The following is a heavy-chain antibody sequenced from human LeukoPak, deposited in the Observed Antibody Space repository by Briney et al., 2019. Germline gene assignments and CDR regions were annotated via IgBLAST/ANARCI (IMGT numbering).Heavy chain of an antibody. CDR1: GFTFSSYA. CDR2: IKQDGSEK. V-gene: IGHV3-7*01. Sequence: GGSLRLSCAASGFTFSSYAMSWVRQAPGKVLEWVANIKQDGSEKYYVDSVKGRFTISRDNAKNSLYLQMNSLRAEDTAVYYCARDLGGFGEFLFDYWGQGTLVTVSS. J-gene: IGHJ4*02. CDR3: ARDLGGFGEFLFDY. D-gene: IGHD3-10*01.